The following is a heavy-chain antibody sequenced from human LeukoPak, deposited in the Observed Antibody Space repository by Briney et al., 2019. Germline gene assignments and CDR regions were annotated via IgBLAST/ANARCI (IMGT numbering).Heavy chain of an antibody. Sequence: PSETLSLTCSVSDGSISSYYWSGIRQPPGKGLEWIGYIYYSGSTHYNPSLKSRVTITVNTSKNQFSLKLSSVTAADTAVYFCARGLAVSGRSSLDFWGQGSLVTVSS. D-gene: IGHD6-19*01. V-gene: IGHV4-59*01. CDR1: DGSISSYY. CDR3: ARGLAVSGRSSLDF. CDR2: IYYSGST. J-gene: IGHJ4*02.